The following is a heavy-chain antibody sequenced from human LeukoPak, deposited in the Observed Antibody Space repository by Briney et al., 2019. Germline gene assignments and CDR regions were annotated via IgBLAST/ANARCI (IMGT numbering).Heavy chain of an antibody. CDR3: ASRNSGTYYSFDY. J-gene: IGHJ4*02. D-gene: IGHD1-26*01. Sequence: PSETLSLTCTVSGGSISSSAYYWGWIRQPPGKGLEWIGSIYHSGSTSYNPSLKSRVTISVDTSKNQFSLKLSSVTAADTAVYYCASRNSGTYYSFDYWGQGTLVTVSS. V-gene: IGHV4-39*01. CDR2: IYHSGST. CDR1: GGSISSSAYY.